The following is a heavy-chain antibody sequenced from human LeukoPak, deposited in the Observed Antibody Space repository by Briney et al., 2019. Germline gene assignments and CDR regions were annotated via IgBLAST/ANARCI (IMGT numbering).Heavy chain of an antibody. Sequence: ASVKVSCKASGYTLTTYPINWVRQAPGQGLEWMGWINTNTGNPTYAQGFTGRFVFSLDTSVSTAYLQISSLKAEDTAVYYCARAIGPLVRGNWFDPWGQGTLVTVSS. D-gene: IGHD6-13*01. V-gene: IGHV7-4-1*02. CDR2: INTNTGNP. J-gene: IGHJ5*02. CDR3: ARAIGPLVRGNWFDP. CDR1: GYTLTTYP.